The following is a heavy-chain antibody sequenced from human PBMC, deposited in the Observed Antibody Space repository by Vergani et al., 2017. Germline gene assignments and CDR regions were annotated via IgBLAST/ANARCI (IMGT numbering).Heavy chain of an antibody. V-gene: IGHV1-18*04. J-gene: IGHJ4*02. CDR3: ARVAAMGYYLDY. Sequence: QVQLVQSGGEVKKPGASVKVSCKASGYTFTSYGINWVRQAPGQGLEWMGWIRAYNGNTTYAQKFQGRVTMTTDTSTSTAYMELRSLRSDDTAIYYCARVAAMGYYLDYWGQGTLVTVSS. CDR1: GYTFTSYG. D-gene: IGHD5-18*01. CDR2: IRAYNGNT.